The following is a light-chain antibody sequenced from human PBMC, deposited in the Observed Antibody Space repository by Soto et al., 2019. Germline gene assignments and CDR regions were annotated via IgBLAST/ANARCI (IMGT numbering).Light chain of an antibody. Sequence: QSALTQPTSVSGAPGERVTISCTGSSSNIGAGYDVSWYQQHPGKAPKLMIYQVTNRPSGVYNRFSGSKSGNTASLTISGLQAEDEADYYCSSYTGSTNYVFGTGTKVTVL. V-gene: IGLV2-14*01. CDR2: QVT. J-gene: IGLJ1*01. CDR3: SSYTGSTNYV. CDR1: SSNIGAGYD.